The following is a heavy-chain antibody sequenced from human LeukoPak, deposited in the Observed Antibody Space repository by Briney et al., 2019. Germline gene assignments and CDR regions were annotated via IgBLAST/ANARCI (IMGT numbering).Heavy chain of an antibody. V-gene: IGHV3-23*01. CDR1: GFTFSTYA. Sequence: GGSLRLSCAASGFTFSTYAMNWVRQAPGKGLEWVSAFSGSGGRAYYADSVKGRFTISRDKAKNSLYLQMNSLRDEDTAVYYCARGVSIDYWGQGTLVTVSS. CDR2: FSGSGGRA. D-gene: IGHD5/OR15-5a*01. CDR3: ARGVSIDY. J-gene: IGHJ4*02.